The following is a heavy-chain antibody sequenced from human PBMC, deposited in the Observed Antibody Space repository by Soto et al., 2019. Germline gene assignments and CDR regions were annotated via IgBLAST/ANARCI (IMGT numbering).Heavy chain of an antibody. CDR2: TNYDGSRT. CDR3: GTTFEY. D-gene: IGHD1-26*01. Sequence: EVQLVESGGGVVQPGGSLRLSFAASGFTFTNYWMHCVGQVPGEGLVWVPSTNYDGSRTWYAHYVRGRFTMSRDNARNTVYLQMNSLRDYDTAVYDCGTTFEYWGQGSPVPITS. J-gene: IGHJ4*02. V-gene: IGHV3-74*01. CDR1: GFTFTNYW.